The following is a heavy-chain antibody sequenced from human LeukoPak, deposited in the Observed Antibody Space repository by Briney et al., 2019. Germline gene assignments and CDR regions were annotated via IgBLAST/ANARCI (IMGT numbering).Heavy chain of an antibody. CDR3: ARDGSPFDS. V-gene: IGHV3-7*01. Sequence: GGSLRLSCAAAGLTFRSVWMSWGRHAPGERLEWVANIMGVGSEIYYVDSVKGRFSISRDSAKNSLYLQMSSLRAEDTAVYYCARDGSPFDSWGEGALVTVSS. CDR2: IMGVGSEI. J-gene: IGHJ4*02. D-gene: IGHD2-15*01. CDR1: GLTFRSVW.